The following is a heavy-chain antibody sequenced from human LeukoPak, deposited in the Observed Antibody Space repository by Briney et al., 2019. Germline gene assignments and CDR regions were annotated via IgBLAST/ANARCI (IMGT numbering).Heavy chain of an antibody. CDR3: WHSGYEAGFDY. CDR2: IHHSGST. D-gene: IGHD5-12*01. CDR1: GGSISSGNW. J-gene: IGHJ4*02. Sequence: SGTLSLTCAVSGGSISSGNWWSWVRQPPGKGLEWIGEIHHSGSTNYNPSLKSRATISVDNSKNQFSLKVRSVTAADTAVYYCWHSGYEAGFDYWGQGTLVTVSS. V-gene: IGHV4-4*02.